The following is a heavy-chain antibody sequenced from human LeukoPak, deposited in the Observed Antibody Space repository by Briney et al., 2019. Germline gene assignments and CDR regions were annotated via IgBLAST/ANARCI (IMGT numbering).Heavy chain of an antibody. V-gene: IGHV4-59*12. CDR3: AREGYSSSWYRVLYYFDY. J-gene: IGHJ4*02. CDR2: IYYSGST. Sequence: SETLSLTCTVSGGSISSYYWSWIRQPPGKGLEWIGYIYYSGSTNYNPSLKSRVTISVDTSKNQFSLKLSSVTAADTAVYYCAREGYSSSWYRVLYYFDYWGQGTLVTVSS. D-gene: IGHD6-13*01. CDR1: GGSISSYY.